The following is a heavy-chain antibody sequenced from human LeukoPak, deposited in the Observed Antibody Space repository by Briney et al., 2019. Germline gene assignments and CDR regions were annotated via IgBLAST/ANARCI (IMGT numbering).Heavy chain of an antibody. V-gene: IGHV3-30*02. CDR2: IRNDGSKD. CDR3: VKGGSSSHNWFDP. D-gene: IGHD6-13*01. Sequence: PGGALRLSCAASGFTFRDFDMHWVRQAPGKGLEWVAFIRNDGSKDYYPDSVKGRFTISRDNSRTTLYLQMHSLRIEDTAVYYCVKGGSSSHNWFDPWGQGILVTVSS. J-gene: IGHJ5*02. CDR1: GFTFRDFD.